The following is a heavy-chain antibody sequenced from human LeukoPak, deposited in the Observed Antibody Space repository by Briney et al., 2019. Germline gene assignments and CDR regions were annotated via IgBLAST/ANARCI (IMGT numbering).Heavy chain of an antibody. Sequence: GSLRLSCAASGFSFRRYYMSWVRQAPGEGLQWVSVLFSGGDTYYADSVKDRFSISRDSSRETLFLQMNSLRADDTAVYYCARQGFDSGFDYWGHGTMVTVSS. D-gene: IGHD2-21*01. CDR1: GFSFRRYY. J-gene: IGHJ4*01. CDR2: LFSGGDT. V-gene: IGHV3-66*04. CDR3: ARQGFDSGFDY.